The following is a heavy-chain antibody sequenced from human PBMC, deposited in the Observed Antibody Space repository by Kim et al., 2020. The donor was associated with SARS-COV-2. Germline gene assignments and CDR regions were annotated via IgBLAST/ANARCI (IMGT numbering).Heavy chain of an antibody. CDR2: INHSGST. CDR3: ARTRGSAFDI. Sequence: SETLSLTCAVYGGSFSGYYWSCIRQPPGKGLEWIGAINHSGSTNYNPSLKSRVTISVATSKNQFSLKLSSVTAADTAVYYCARTRGSAFDIWGQGTMVTVSS. J-gene: IGHJ3*02. D-gene: IGHD2-2*01. CDR1: GGSFSGYY. V-gene: IGHV4-34*01.